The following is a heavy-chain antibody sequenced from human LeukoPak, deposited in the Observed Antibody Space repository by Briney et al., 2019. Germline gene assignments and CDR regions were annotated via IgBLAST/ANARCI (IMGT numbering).Heavy chain of an antibody. V-gene: IGHV1-69*13. CDR3: ARGGHYDILTGCYRTPDY. D-gene: IGHD3-9*01. CDR1: GGTFSSYA. Sequence: ASVKVSCKASGGTFSSYAISWVRQAPGQGLEWMGGIIPIFGTANYAQKFQGRVTITADESTSTAYMELSSLRSEDTAVYYCARGGHYDILTGCYRTPDYWGQGTLVTVSS. CDR2: IIPIFGTA. J-gene: IGHJ4*02.